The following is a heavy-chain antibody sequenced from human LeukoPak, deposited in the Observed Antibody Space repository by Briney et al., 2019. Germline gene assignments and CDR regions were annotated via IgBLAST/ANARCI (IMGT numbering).Heavy chain of an antibody. Sequence: GGSLRLSCAVSGFIFSNYAMSWVRQAPGKGLEWVSVISGSGGSTYYADSVKGRFTISRDNSKHTLYLQMNSLRAEDTAVYYCAKVAGGSGSYYNFDYWGQGTLVTVSS. CDR3: AKVAGGSGSYYNFDY. D-gene: IGHD3-10*01. CDR1: GFIFSNYA. J-gene: IGHJ4*02. CDR2: ISGSGGST. V-gene: IGHV3-23*01.